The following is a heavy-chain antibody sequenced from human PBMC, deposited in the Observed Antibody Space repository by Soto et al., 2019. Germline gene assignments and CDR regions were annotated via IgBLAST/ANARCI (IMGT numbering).Heavy chain of an antibody. D-gene: IGHD1-1*01. Sequence: QVQLQESGPGLVKPSETLSLTCTVSGGSVSSGSYYWSWIRQPPEKGLEWIGYIYYSGSTNYNPSLKSRVTISVDTSKNQFSLKLSSVTAADTAVYYCARTSRYNWSYFDYWGQGTLVTVSS. CDR1: GGSVSSGSYY. V-gene: IGHV4-61*01. J-gene: IGHJ4*02. CDR2: IYYSGST. CDR3: ARTSRYNWSYFDY.